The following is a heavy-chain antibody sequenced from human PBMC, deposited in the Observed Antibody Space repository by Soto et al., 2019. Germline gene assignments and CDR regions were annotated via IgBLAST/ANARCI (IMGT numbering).Heavy chain of an antibody. Sequence: SETLSLTCTVSGGSISSYYWSWIRQPPGKGLEWIGYIYYSGSTNYNPSLKSRVTISVDTSKNQFSLKLSSVTAADTAVYYCARDSLGESLVVGSYRAIYYGMDVWGQGTTVTVSS. D-gene: IGHD1-26*01. CDR1: GGSISSYY. CDR2: IYYSGST. J-gene: IGHJ6*02. V-gene: IGHV4-59*01. CDR3: ARDSLGESLVVGSYRAIYYGMDV.